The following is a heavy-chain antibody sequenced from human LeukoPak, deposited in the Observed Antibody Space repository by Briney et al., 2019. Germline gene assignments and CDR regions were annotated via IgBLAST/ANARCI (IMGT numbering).Heavy chain of an antibody. CDR2: ISAYNGNT. J-gene: IGHJ4*02. Sequence: ASVKVSCKASGGTFSSYAISWVRQAPGQGLEWMGWISAYNGNTNYAQKLQGRVTMTTDTSTSTAYMELRSLRSDDTAVYYCARDIVGATCDYWGQGTLVTVSS. CDR1: GGTFSSYA. V-gene: IGHV1-18*01. CDR3: ARDIVGATCDY. D-gene: IGHD1-26*01.